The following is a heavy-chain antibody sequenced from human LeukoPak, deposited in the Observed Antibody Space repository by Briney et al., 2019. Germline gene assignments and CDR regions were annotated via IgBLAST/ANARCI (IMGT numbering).Heavy chain of an antibody. Sequence: PSETLSFTCAVSGGSISSSNWWSWVRQPPGKGLEWIGEIYHSGSTNYNPSLKSRVTISVDKSKNQFSLKLSSVTAADTAVYYCARDAQHDFWSGYLPNRWFDPWGQGTLVTVSS. CDR1: GGSISSSNW. D-gene: IGHD3-3*01. J-gene: IGHJ5*02. CDR2: IYHSGST. CDR3: ARDAQHDFWSGYLPNRWFDP. V-gene: IGHV4-4*02.